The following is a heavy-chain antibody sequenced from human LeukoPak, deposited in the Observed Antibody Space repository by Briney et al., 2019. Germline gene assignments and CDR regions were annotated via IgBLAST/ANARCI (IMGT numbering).Heavy chain of an antibody. Sequence: GGSLRLSCAASGFTFYTYGMHWVRQAPGKGLEWVSVIANDGTNEYYADSVKGRFTISRDNSKNTLYLQMNSLRAEDTAVYYCAKGGGYDFRYYYYYMDVWGKGTTVTVSS. CDR1: GFTFYTYG. V-gene: IGHV3-30*18. D-gene: IGHD5-12*01. CDR3: AKGGGYDFRYYYYYMDV. J-gene: IGHJ6*03. CDR2: IANDGTNE.